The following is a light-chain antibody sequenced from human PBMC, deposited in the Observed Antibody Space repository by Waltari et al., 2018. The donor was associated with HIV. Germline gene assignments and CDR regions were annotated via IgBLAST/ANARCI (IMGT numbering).Light chain of an antibody. V-gene: IGKV1-39*01. CDR3: QQSYSTPWT. CDR2: AAS. CDR1: QSISNY. Sequence: DIQITQSPSSLSASVGDRVPITCRASQSISNYLNWYQQKPGKAPKLLISAASSLQSGVPSRFSGSGSGTDFTLTISSLQPEDFATYYCQQSYSTPWTFGQGTKVEIK. J-gene: IGKJ1*01.